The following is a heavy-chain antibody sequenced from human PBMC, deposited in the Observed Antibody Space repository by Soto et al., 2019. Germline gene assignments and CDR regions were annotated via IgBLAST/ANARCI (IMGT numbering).Heavy chain of an antibody. D-gene: IGHD2-2*01. J-gene: IGHJ3*02. V-gene: IGHV3-33*01. CDR2: IWYDGSNK. CDR3: ASQIVSEIVVVPAATERRIESAFDI. CDR1: GFTFSSYG. Sequence: PGGALSLSSAASGFTFSSYGMHWVRQAPGKGLEWVAVIWYDGSNKYYADSVKGRFTISRDNSKNTLYLQMNSLRAEDTAVYYCASQIVSEIVVVPAATERRIESAFDIWGQGTMVTVSS.